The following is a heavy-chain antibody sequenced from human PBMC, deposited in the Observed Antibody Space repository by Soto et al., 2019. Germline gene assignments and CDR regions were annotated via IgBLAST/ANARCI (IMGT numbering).Heavy chain of an antibody. J-gene: IGHJ4*02. V-gene: IGHV3-23*01. CDR3: AEDSPLPRAGYYSDF. CDR2: LAGPADNT. D-gene: IGHD3-22*01. CDR1: GFNFRYSA. Sequence: EVQLLESGEGLVLPGGSLRLSCAGSGFNFRYSALSWVRQAPGKGLEWVSSLAGPADNTYYADSVRGRFTISRDSARNTLLRQMNSLGADDTAIYYCAEDSPLPRAGYYSDFWGQGTLVTVSS.